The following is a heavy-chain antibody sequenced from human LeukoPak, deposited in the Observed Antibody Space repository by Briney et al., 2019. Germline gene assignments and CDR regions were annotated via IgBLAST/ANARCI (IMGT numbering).Heavy chain of an antibody. V-gene: IGHV3-9*01. CDR1: GFTFDDYA. D-gene: IGHD6-6*01. Sequence: GGSLRLSCAASGFTFDDYAMHWVRQAPGKGLEWVSGISWNRGDIGYADSVKGRFTLSRDNAKNSLYLQMNSLRVEDTALYYCAKGTSSSVYYYYGVDVWGQGTTVTVSS. J-gene: IGHJ6*02. CDR2: ISWNRGDI. CDR3: AKGTSSSVYYYYGVDV.